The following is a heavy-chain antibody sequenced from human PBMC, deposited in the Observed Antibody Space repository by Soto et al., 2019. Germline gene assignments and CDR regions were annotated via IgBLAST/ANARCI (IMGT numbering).Heavy chain of an antibody. V-gene: IGHV1-69*01. CDR1: GGTFSSYA. Sequence: QVPLVQSGAEVKKPGSSVMVSCKASGGTFSSYAIHWVRKAPGQGLEWMGGIIPMYGPANYAQRFQGRVTITADESTTTVYMELTSLTSQDTAVYYCARVTSMVRGVIDNWFDPWGHGTLVTVSS. D-gene: IGHD3-10*01. CDR3: ARVTSMVRGVIDNWFDP. CDR2: IIPMYGPA. J-gene: IGHJ5*02.